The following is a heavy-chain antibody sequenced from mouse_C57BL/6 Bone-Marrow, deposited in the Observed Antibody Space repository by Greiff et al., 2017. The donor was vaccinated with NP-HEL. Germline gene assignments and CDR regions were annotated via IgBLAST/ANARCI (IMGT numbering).Heavy chain of an antibody. Sequence: QVQLQQSGAELVKPGASVKLSCKASGYTFTSYWMHWVKQRPGRGLEWIGRIDPNSGGTKYNETFKSKATMTVDKPSSTAYMQLSSLTSEDSAVYYCAITTVVPDYYAMDYWGQGTSVTVSS. CDR3: AITTVVPDYYAMDY. V-gene: IGHV1-72*01. CDR2: IDPNSGGT. J-gene: IGHJ4*01. D-gene: IGHD1-1*01. CDR1: GYTFTSYW.